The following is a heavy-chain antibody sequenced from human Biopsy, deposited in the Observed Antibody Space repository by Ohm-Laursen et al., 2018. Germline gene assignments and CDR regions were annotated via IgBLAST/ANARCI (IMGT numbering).Heavy chain of an antibody. J-gene: IGHJ4*02. CDR2: ISSSSDNI. CDR3: ARDGEAKYCKHGVCPSDF. CDR1: GFTLSSYS. Sequence: GSLRLSCTAAGFTLSSYSMNWARQTPGKGLEWVSTISSSSDNIYYVDSVKGRFTISRDNAKNSLYLQMNSLRAEDTAVYYCARDGEAKYCKHGVCPSDFWGQGTLVTVSS. D-gene: IGHD2-8*01. V-gene: IGHV3-21*01.